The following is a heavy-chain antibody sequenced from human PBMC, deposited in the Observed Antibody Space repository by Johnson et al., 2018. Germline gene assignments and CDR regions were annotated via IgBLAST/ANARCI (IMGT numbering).Heavy chain of an antibody. CDR2: ISWDSGNI. CDR3: AKDIRGPPDYYYYYYMDV. Sequence: VQLVQSGGGLVQPGRSXRLSCAASGFTFDVYAMHWVRPVPGKGLEWVSGISWDSGNIAYADSVKGRFTISRDNAKNSLYLQMNSLRAEDPALYYCAKDIRGPPDYYYYYYMDVWGKGTTVTVSS. CDR1: GFTFDVYA. J-gene: IGHJ6*03. V-gene: IGHV3-9*01.